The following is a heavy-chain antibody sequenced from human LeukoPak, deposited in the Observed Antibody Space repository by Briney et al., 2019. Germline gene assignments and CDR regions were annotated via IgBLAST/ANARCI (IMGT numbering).Heavy chain of an antibody. CDR2: LYHDGGT. D-gene: IGHD5/OR15-5a*01. CDR3: ARRGSTTGWSFDY. Sequence: SETLSLTCTVPGFSITPDFVWGWIRQSPVKGLEWVGNLYHDGGTYYNPSLNGRVTMSVDSSRNQFSLSLKSVTAADTAVYFCARRGSTTGWSFDYWGQGSLVSVSS. J-gene: IGHJ4*02. V-gene: IGHV4-38-2*02. CDR1: GFSITPDFV.